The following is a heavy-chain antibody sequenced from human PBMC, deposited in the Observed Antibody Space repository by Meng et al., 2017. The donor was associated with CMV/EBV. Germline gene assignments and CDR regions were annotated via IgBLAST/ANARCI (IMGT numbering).Heavy chain of an antibody. CDR2: NYHSGRA. CDR1: GGYISSSDW. V-gene: IGHV4-4*02. J-gene: IGHJ4*02. D-gene: IGHD1-26*01. Sequence: WAGFGGYISSSDWWSWVRQPPGKGLEWIGENYHSGRANYNLSLKSRITISVDKSKNQFPLKLSSVTAADTAVYYCASEVGATTAFDYWGQGTLVTVSS. CDR3: ASEVGATTAFDY.